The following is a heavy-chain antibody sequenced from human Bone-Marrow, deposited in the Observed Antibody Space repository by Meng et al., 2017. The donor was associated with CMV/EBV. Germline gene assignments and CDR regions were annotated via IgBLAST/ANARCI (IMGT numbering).Heavy chain of an antibody. CDR2: TSYDGRNK. J-gene: IGHJ4*02. V-gene: IGHV3-30-3*02. CDR1: TLSSYA. D-gene: IGHD2-2*02. Sequence: TLSSYAMRWVRKAPGKGLEWVAVTSYDGRNKYYADSVKGRFTISRDNSKNTLYLQMNSLRAEDTAVYYCAKTHHPYCSSTSCYTAFDYWGQGTLVTVSS. CDR3: AKTHHPYCSSTSCYTAFDY.